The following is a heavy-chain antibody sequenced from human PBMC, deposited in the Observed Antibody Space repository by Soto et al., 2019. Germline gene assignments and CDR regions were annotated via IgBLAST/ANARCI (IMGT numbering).Heavy chain of an antibody. D-gene: IGHD4-4*01. Sequence: PGGSLRLSCAASGFTFRNAWMSWVRQAPGKGLEWVGRIKSKTDGGTTDYAAPVKGRFTISRDDSKNTLYLRMDSLKTEDTAVYYCTTVAVTAPYYYGMDVWGQGTTVTVSS. CDR2: IKSKTDGGTT. J-gene: IGHJ6*02. CDR1: GFTFRNAW. CDR3: TTVAVTAPYYYGMDV. V-gene: IGHV3-15*01.